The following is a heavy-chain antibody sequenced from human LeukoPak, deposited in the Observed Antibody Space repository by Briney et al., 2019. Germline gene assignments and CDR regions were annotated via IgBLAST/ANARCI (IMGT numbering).Heavy chain of an antibody. CDR3: ARGRGMVRGVIMGSGYYYYMDV. D-gene: IGHD3-10*01. V-gene: IGHV1-46*01. CDR1: GYTFTSYY. J-gene: IGHJ6*03. Sequence: ASVKVSCKASGYTFTSYYMHWVRQAPGQGLEWMGIINPSGGSTSYAQKFQGRVTMTRDMSTSTVYMELSSLRSEDTAVYYCARGRGMVRGVIMGSGYYYYMDVWGKGTTVTVSS. CDR2: INPSGGST.